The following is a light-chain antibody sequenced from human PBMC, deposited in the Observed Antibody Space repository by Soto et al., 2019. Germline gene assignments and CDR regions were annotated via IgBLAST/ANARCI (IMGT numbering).Light chain of an antibody. CDR3: QQRSSWPT. J-gene: IGKJ1*01. Sequence: EIVLTQSPATLSLSPGERATLSCRASQSVSNYLAWYQQKPGQAPRLLIYDTFNRATGIPARFSGSGSGTDFTLTISSLEPEDFAVYYCQQRSSWPTFGQGTKVEIK. CDR2: DTF. CDR1: QSVSNY. V-gene: IGKV3-11*01.